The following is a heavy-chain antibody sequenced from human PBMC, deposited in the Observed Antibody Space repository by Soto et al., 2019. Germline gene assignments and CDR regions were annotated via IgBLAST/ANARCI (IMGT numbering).Heavy chain of an antibody. CDR2: ISDSGGSP. CDR1: GFTFSSYT. D-gene: IGHD3-16*01. Sequence: GGSLRLSCAASGFTFSSYTMAWVRQASGKGLERVSAISDSGGSPYYADSVQGRFTISRDNSKNTLFLLMNSLRAEDTATYYCTKARCRGIPCYATDYGGHGPLVPVSS. V-gene: IGHV3-23*01. CDR3: TKARCRGIPCYATDY. J-gene: IGHJ4*01.